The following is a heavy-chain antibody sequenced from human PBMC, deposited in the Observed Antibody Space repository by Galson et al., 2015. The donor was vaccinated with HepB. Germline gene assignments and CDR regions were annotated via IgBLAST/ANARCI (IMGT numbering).Heavy chain of an antibody. CDR3: ARVLSEGLAVAGTTGDAFDI. CDR2: INPNSGGT. V-gene: IGHV1-2*04. Sequence: SVKVSCKASGYTLTELSMHWVRQAPGQGLEWMGWINPNSGGTNYARKFQGWVTMTRDTSISTAYMELSRLRSDDTAVYYCARVLSEGLAVAGTTGDAFDIWGQGTMVTVSS. CDR1: GYTLTELS. J-gene: IGHJ3*02. D-gene: IGHD6-19*01.